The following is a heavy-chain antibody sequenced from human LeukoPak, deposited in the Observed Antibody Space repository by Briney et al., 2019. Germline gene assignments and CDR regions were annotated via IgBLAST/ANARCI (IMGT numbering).Heavy chain of an antibody. J-gene: IGHJ4*02. CDR1: GYTFTSYD. D-gene: IGHD6-19*01. CDR2: ISAYNGNT. Sequence: ASVKVSCKASGYTFTSYDINGVRQATGQGLEWMGWISAYNGNTNYAQKLQGRVTMTTDTSTSTAYMELRSLRSDDTAVYYCARDSSGWYGFDYWGQGTLVTVSS. CDR3: ARDSSGWYGFDY. V-gene: IGHV1-18*01.